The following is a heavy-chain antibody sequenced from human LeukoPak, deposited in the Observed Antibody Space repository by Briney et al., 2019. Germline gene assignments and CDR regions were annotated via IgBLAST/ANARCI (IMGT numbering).Heavy chain of an antibody. V-gene: IGHV4-59*01. D-gene: IGHD3-22*01. J-gene: IGHJ1*01. CDR3: ARLKYYYDSSGSRAEYFQH. CDR2: IYYSGST. CDR1: GGSIRSYY. Sequence: SETRSLTCTVSGGSIRSYYWSWIRQPPGKGLEWIAYIYYSGSTNYNPSLKSRVTISVDTSKNQFSLKLSSVTAADTAVYYCARLKYYYDSSGSRAEYFQHWGQGTLVTASS.